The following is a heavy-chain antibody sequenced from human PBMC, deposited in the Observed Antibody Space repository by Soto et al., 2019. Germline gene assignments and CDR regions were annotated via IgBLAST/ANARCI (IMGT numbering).Heavy chain of an antibody. V-gene: IGHV1-69*06. CDR3: ARDLVKGEPNGY. CDR2: IIPIFGTA. J-gene: IGHJ4*02. Sequence: SVKVSCKASGGTFSSYAISWVLQAPGQGLEWMGWIIPIFGTANYAQKFQGRVTITADKSTSTAYMELSSLRSEDTAVYYCARDLVKGEPNGYWGQGTLVTVSS. CDR1: GGTFSSYA. D-gene: IGHD1-26*01.